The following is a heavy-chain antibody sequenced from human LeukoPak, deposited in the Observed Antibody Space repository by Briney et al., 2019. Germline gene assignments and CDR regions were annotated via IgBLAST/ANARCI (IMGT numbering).Heavy chain of an antibody. J-gene: IGHJ3*02. CDR2: INHSGST. D-gene: IGHD2-2*01. CDR1: GGSFSGYY. CDR3: ATEVPAAADAFDI. V-gene: IGHV4-34*01. Sequence: SETLSLTCAVYGGSFSGYYWSWIRQPPGKGLEWIGEINHSGSTNYNPSLKSRVTISVDTSKNQFSLKLSSVTAADTAVYYCATEVPAAADAFDIWGQGTMVTVSS.